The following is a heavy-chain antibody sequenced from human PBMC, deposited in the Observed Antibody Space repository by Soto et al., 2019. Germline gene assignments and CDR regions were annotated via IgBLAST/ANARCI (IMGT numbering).Heavy chain of an antibody. Sequence: PGGSLRLSCAASGFTFSSYGMHWVRQAPGKGLEWVAVISYDGSNKYYADSVKGRFTISRDNSKNTLYLQMNSLRAEDTAVYYCAKDFGWLLPTDYWGQGTLVTVSS. CDR1: GFTFSSYG. J-gene: IGHJ4*02. CDR2: ISYDGSNK. CDR3: AKDFGWLLPTDY. D-gene: IGHD3-22*01. V-gene: IGHV3-30*18.